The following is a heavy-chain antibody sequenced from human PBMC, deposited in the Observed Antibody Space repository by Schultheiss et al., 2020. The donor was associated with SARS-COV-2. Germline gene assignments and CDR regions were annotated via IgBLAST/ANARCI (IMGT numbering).Heavy chain of an antibody. CDR3: AKGYCSSTSCYHPFDY. CDR2: ISYDGSNK. D-gene: IGHD2-2*01. CDR1: GFTFSSYG. J-gene: IGHJ4*02. Sequence: GESLKISCAASGFTFSSYGMHWVRQAPGKGLEWVAVISYDGSNKYYADSVKGRFTISRDNSKNTLYLQMNSLRAEDTAVYYCAKGYCSSTSCYHPFDYWGQGTLVTVSS. V-gene: IGHV3-30*18.